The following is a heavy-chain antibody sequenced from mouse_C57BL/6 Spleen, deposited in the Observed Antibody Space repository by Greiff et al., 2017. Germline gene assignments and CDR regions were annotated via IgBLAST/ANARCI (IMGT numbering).Heavy chain of an antibody. Sequence: QVQLKESGAELVRPGTSVKVSCKASGYAFTNYLIEWVKQRPGQGLEWIGVINPGSGGTNYNEKFKGKATLTADKSSSTAYMQLSSLTSEDSAVYFCASEGYYYGSSLDYWGQGTTLTVSS. CDR3: ASEGYYYGSSLDY. J-gene: IGHJ2*01. CDR1: GYAFTNYL. CDR2: INPGSGGT. D-gene: IGHD1-1*01. V-gene: IGHV1-54*01.